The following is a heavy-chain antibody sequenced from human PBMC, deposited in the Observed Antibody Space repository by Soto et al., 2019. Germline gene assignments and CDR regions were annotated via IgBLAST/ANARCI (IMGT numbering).Heavy chain of an antibody. CDR2: INPNSGGT. D-gene: IGHD1-26*01. CDR1: GYTFTGYY. J-gene: IGHJ4*02. CDR3: ARDPASGSSQDY. V-gene: IGHV1-2*02. Sequence: ASVKGSCKASGYTFTGYYMHWVRQAPGQGLEWMGWINPNSGGTNYAQKFEGIVTMTRDTSISTAYMELSRLRSDDTAVYYCARDPASGSSQDYWGQGTLVTVSS.